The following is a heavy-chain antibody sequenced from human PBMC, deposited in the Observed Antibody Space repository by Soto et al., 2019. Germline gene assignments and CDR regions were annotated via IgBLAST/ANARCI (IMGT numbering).Heavy chain of an antibody. J-gene: IGHJ6*02. V-gene: IGHV3-53*01. CDR3: ARDSALTFNGLDV. CDR1: GFNVSSNY. D-gene: IGHD3-3*02. CDR2: LYRGGNK. Sequence: EVHLVESGGGLIQPGGSLRLSCAASGFNVSSNYMTWVRQAPGKGLEWVSLLYRGGNKYYADSVKGRFTISRDNSKNTLYLQMNSLKAEDTAVYYCARDSALTFNGLDVWGRGTTVTVSS.